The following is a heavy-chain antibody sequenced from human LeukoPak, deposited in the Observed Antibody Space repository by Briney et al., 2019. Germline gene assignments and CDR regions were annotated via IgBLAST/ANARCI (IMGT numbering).Heavy chain of an antibody. J-gene: IGHJ4*02. V-gene: IGHV3-23*01. Sequence: GRSLRLSCAASGFTFSSFGMDWVRQAPGKGLEWVSGISGSGGSTYYAESVKGRFTISRDNSKNTLYMQMNSLTAEDTAVYYCAKGVDYGDYGPNYSDYWGQGTLVTVSS. CDR3: AKGVDYGDYGPNYSDY. CDR1: GFTFSSFG. D-gene: IGHD4-17*01. CDR2: ISGSGGST.